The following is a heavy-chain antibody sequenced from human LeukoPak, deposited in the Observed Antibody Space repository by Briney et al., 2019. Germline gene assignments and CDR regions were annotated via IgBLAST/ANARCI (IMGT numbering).Heavy chain of an antibody. CDR3: AFPAHHWLVRGAFDI. CDR1: GFAFSSYG. CDR2: ISGTGGNT. Sequence: PGGSQRLSCAASGFAFSSYGMSWVRQAPGKGLEWVSDISGTGGNTYYAESVKGRFTISRDNSKNTLYLQMNSLRAEDTAIYYCAFPAHHWLVRGAFDIWGQGTMVTVSS. J-gene: IGHJ3*02. D-gene: IGHD6-19*01. V-gene: IGHV3-23*01.